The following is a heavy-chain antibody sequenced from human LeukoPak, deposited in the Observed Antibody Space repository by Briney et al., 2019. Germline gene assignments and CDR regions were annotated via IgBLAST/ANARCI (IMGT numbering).Heavy chain of an antibody. Sequence: SETLSLTCTVSGGSISSSSYYWGWIRQPPGKGLEWIGSIYYSGSTYYNPSLKSRVTISVDTSKNQLSLKLSSVTAADTAVYYCASLWGIQLRLDYWGQGTLVTVSS. CDR2: IYYSGST. D-gene: IGHD5-18*01. J-gene: IGHJ4*02. CDR1: GGSISSSSYY. V-gene: IGHV4-39*01. CDR3: ASLWGIQLRLDY.